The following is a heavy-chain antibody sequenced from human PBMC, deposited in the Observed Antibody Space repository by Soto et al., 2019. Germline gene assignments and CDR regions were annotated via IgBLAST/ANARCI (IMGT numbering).Heavy chain of an antibody. CDR1: GGSISSYY. D-gene: IGHD3-3*02. CDR2: IYYSGST. J-gene: IGHJ5*02. V-gene: IGHV4-59*01. Sequence: QVQLQESGPGLVKPSETLSLTCTVSGGSISSYYWSWIRQPPGKGLEWIGYIYYSGSTNYNLPLKSRVTIPVDTSKNQLSLKLSSATAADTAVYYCARVGVWTFLGWPFDPWGQGTLVTVSS. CDR3: ARVGVWTFLGWPFDP.